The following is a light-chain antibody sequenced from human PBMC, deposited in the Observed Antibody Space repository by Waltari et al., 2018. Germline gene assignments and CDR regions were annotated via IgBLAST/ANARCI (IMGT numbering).Light chain of an antibody. V-gene: IGKV1-39*01. Sequence: DIQMTQSPSSLSASVGDRVSISCRASQEISIFLDWYQQKPGKAPMLLVPYASTLQRGVPARFSGTGSGTDFTLVISSLQPEDFATYFCQQSYTSLLTFGGGTRVDIK. J-gene: IGKJ4*01. CDR1: QEISIF. CDR3: QQSYTSLLT. CDR2: YAS.